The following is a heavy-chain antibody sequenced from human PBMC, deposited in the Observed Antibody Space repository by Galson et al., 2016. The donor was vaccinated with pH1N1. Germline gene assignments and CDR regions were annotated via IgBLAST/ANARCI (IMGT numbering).Heavy chain of an antibody. CDR2: INTKTGNP. V-gene: IGHV7-4-1*02. J-gene: IGHJ3*02. CDR3: ARETPSPSPTVLRDFDWSRGLSAFDM. CDR1: GFTFSNHG. D-gene: IGHD3-9*01. Sequence: SVKVSCKASGFTFSNHGINWVRQAPGQGLEWMGWINTKTGNPTYAQGFTGRFVFSLDNSVNTAYLQINSLKADDTAVYYCARETPSPSPTVLRDFDWSRGLSAFDMWGRGTLVTVSS.